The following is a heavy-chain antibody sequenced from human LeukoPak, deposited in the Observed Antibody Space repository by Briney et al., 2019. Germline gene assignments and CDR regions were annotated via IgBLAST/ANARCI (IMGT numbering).Heavy chain of an antibody. CDR2: IYSGGST. V-gene: IGHV3-66*01. CDR3: ARERTGYYMSDAFDI. CDR1: GFTLSTSS. J-gene: IGHJ3*02. D-gene: IGHD3/OR15-3a*01. Sequence: GGSLRLSCAASGFTLSTSSMNWVRQAPGKGLEWVSVIYSGGSTYYADSVKGRFTISRDNSKNTLYLQMNSLRAEDTAVYYCARERTGYYMSDAFDIWGQGTMVTVSS.